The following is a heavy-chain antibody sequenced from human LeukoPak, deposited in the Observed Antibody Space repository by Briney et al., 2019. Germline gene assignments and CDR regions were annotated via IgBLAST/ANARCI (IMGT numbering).Heavy chain of an antibody. V-gene: IGHV3-7*05. Sequence: GGSLTLSCVASEIASKTYWKSWARQAPGQGLDWVANIKPDGSDTTIVDSVKGRFAISRDNAKKSVYLQMNSRRVEDTAVYYCATQTSSEAFEIWGQGTMVTVSS. CDR1: EIASKTYW. D-gene: IGHD2-2*01. J-gene: IGHJ3*02. CDR2: IKPDGSDT. CDR3: ATQTSSEAFEI.